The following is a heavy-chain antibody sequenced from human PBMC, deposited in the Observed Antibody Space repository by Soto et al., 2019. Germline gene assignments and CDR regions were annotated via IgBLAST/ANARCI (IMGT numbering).Heavy chain of an antibody. CDR1: GFAFGAYA. CDR2: ISGAGGNT. D-gene: IGHD2-2*01. J-gene: IGHJ5*02. V-gene: IGHV3-23*01. Sequence: DVQLLESGGGLVQPGGSLRLSCAASGFAFGAYAMTWVRQAPGKGLEWVSVISGAGGNTYYADSVKGRFTVSRDNSKKMLYLELTSLTVEDTAIYYCAKDPVPQLLHSWWFDPWGQGTRVTVSS. CDR3: AKDPVPQLLHSWWFDP.